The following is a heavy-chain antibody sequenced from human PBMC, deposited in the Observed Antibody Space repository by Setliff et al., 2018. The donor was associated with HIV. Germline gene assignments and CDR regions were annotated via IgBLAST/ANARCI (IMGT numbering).Heavy chain of an antibody. Sequence: SETLSLTCAVYGGSFSDFYWVWVRQPPSKGLEWIGEITHRGSTTYNPTLQSRVAISVDTSRRQFTLKLGSVTAADTAVYYCARGQHVFPAPHYMDVWDKGTTVTVSS. CDR1: GGSFSDFY. CDR2: ITHRGST. V-gene: IGHV4-34*01. D-gene: IGHD2-2*01. J-gene: IGHJ6*03. CDR3: ARGQHVFPAPHYMDV.